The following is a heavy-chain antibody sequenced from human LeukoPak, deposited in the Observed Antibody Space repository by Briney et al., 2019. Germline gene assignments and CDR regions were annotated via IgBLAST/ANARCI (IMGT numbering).Heavy chain of an antibody. CDR2: ISGSGGST. CDR3: ASGSYYMDTTFDP. J-gene: IGHJ5*02. V-gene: IGHV3-23*01. CDR1: GFTFSSYG. Sequence: PGGTLRLSCAASGFTFSSYGMSWVRQAPGKGLEWVSAISGSGGSTYYADSVKGRFTISRDNSKNTLYLQMNSLRAEDTAVYYCASGSYYMDTTFDPRGQGTLVTVSS. D-gene: IGHD3-10*01.